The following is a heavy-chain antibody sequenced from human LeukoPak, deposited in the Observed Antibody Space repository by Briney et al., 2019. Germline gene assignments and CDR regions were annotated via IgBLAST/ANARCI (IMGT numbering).Heavy chain of an antibody. Sequence: GGSLRLSCAASGLTFSNYWMHWVRQAPGKGLEWVSSISSSSSYIYYADSVKGRFTISRDNAKNSLYLQMNSLSAEDTAVYYCARALNYYDSSGYYPMGDAFDIWGQGTMVTVSS. J-gene: IGHJ3*02. CDR2: ISSSSSYI. V-gene: IGHV3-21*01. CDR3: ARALNYYDSSGYYPMGDAFDI. D-gene: IGHD3-22*01. CDR1: GLTFSNYW.